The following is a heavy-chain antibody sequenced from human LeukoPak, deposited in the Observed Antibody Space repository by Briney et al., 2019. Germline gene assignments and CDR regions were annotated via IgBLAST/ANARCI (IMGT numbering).Heavy chain of an antibody. CDR2: INHSGST. D-gene: IGHD2-15*01. CDR3: ASVNPTPYP. V-gene: IGHV4-34*01. CDR1: GGSFSGYY. J-gene: IGHJ4*02. Sequence: PSETLSLTCAVYGGSFSGYYWSWIRQPPGKGLEWIGEINHSGSTNYNPSLKSRVTISVDTSKNQFSLKLSSVTAADTAVYYCASVNPTPYPWGQGTLVTVSS.